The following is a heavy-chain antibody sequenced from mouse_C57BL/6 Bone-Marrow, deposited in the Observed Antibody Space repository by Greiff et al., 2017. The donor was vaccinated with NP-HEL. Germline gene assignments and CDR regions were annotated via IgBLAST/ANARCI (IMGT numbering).Heavy chain of an antibody. Sequence: EVKLQESGPGLVKPSQSLSLTCSVTGYSITSGYYWNWIRQFPGNKLEWMGYISYDGSNNYNPSLKNRISITRDTSKNQFFLKLNSVTTEDTATYYCARAYYSNPYYARDYWGQGTSVTVSS. J-gene: IGHJ4*01. CDR1: GYSITSGYY. D-gene: IGHD2-5*01. CDR2: ISYDGSN. CDR3: ARAYYSNPYYARDY. V-gene: IGHV3-6*01.